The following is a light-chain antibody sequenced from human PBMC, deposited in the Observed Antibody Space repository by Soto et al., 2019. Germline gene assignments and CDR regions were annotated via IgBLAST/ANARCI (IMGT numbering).Light chain of an antibody. CDR1: SSDVGGYNY. Sequence: QSALTQPASMSGSPGQSITISCTGTSSDVGGYNYVSWYQQHPGKAPKLMIYEVSNRPSGVSNRFSGSKSGNTASLTISGLQAEDEADYYCSSYTSSSTLVVFGGGPKLTVL. V-gene: IGLV2-14*01. CDR3: SSYTSSSTLVV. J-gene: IGLJ2*01. CDR2: EVS.